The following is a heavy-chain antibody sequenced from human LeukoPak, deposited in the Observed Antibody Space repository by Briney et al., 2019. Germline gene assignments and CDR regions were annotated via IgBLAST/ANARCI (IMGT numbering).Heavy chain of an antibody. Sequence: SVKVSCKTSGGTFNSYAISWVRQAPGQGLEWVGRIIPILGTTNYAQQFQGRVTITADKSTTTAYMELTSLRSEDTAVYYCAAGNVTMVRGLLGRWDAFDIWGQGTMVTVSS. V-gene: IGHV1-69*04. D-gene: IGHD3-10*01. CDR2: IIPILGTT. J-gene: IGHJ3*02. CDR3: AAGNVTMVRGLLGRWDAFDI. CDR1: GGTFNSYA.